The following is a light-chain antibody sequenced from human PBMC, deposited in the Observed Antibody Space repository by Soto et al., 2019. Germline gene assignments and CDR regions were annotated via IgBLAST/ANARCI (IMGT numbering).Light chain of an antibody. CDR1: QSVSSSY. Sequence: EIVSKQPPGTLSLSPGERATLSCRASQSVSSSYLAWYQQKPGQAPRLLIYGASSRATGIPDRFSGSGSGTDFTLTISRLEPGDFAVYYWQQYGSSPFAFGGGTKGEIK. V-gene: IGKV3-20*01. CDR3: QQYGSSPFA. J-gene: IGKJ4*01. CDR2: GAS.